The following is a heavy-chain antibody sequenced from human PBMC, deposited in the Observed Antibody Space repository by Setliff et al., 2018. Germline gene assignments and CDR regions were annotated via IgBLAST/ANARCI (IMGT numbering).Heavy chain of an antibody. J-gene: IGHJ4*02. CDR3: ARTCSGSGCYAGLES. D-gene: IGHD2-15*01. CDR2: IWGDGGTK. CDR1: GFTFSTYR. V-gene: IGHV3-33*08. Sequence: GGSLRLSCAASGFTFSTYRTHWVRQAPGKGLEWVAVIWGDGGTKYHADSVKGRFTISRDNSKNTLYLQMNSLRPEDTAVYYCARTCSGSGCYAGLESWGQGTPVTVSS.